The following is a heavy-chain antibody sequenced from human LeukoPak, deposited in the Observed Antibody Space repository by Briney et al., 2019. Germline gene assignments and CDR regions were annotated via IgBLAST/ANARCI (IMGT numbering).Heavy chain of an antibody. V-gene: IGHV3-20*04. CDR1: GFTFDDYA. CDR3: ARKFGDSCFN. J-gene: IGHJ4*02. D-gene: IGHD2-15*01. Sequence: GGSLRLSCAASGFTFDDYAMTWVRQAPRKGLEWVSYISWNGGSTSYADSVKGRFTISRDNADKSLYLQMNSLRAEDTALYYCARKFGDSCFNWGQGTLVTVSS. CDR2: ISWNGGST.